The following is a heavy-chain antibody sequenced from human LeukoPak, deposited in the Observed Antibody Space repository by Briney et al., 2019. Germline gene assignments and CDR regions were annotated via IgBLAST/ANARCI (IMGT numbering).Heavy chain of an antibody. CDR2: VYTSAST. Sequence: SETLSLTCAVYGESFSGYYWSWIRQPAGEGLEWIGRVYTSASTNYNPSLKSRVTMSVDTSKNQFSLKLSSVTAADTAVYYCARALDDAFDIWGQGTMVTVSS. CDR1: GESFSGYY. V-gene: IGHV4-59*10. J-gene: IGHJ3*02. CDR3: ARALDDAFDI.